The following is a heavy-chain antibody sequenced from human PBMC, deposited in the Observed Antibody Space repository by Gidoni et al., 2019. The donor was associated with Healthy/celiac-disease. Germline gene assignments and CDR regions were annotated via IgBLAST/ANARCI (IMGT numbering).Heavy chain of an antibody. V-gene: IGHV3-21*01. CDR1: LFTFSSYS. D-gene: IGHD6-19*01. Sequence: EVQLVESGGGLVKPGGSLRLSCAASLFTFSSYSMTWVRQAPGKGLEWVPSIRSSSSYISYAASVKGRFTICRDNAKNSLYLQMNSLRAEDTAVYYCARELDSSGWSASDAFDIWGQGTMVTVSS. J-gene: IGHJ3*02. CDR3: ARELDSSGWSASDAFDI. CDR2: IRSSSSYI.